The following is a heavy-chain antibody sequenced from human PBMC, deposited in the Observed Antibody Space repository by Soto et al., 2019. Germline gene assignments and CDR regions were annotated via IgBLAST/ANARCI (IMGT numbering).Heavy chain of an antibody. Sequence: EVQLLGSGGGLVQPGGSLRLSCVASGFTFSTYWMNWVRQAPGMGLEWVANINPDGSVGTYVDSVKGRFTTSRDNAKKSLFLQMHSLRADDTAVYFCAGWGGHDYNYWGQGILVTVSS. J-gene: IGHJ4*02. CDR1: GFTFSTYW. V-gene: IGHV3-7*03. D-gene: IGHD3-16*01. CDR3: AGWGGHDYNY. CDR2: INPDGSVG.